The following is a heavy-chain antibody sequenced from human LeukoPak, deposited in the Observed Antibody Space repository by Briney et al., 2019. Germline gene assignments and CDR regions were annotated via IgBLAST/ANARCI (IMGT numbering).Heavy chain of an antibody. CDR1: EFTFSAYS. V-gene: IGHV3-48*04. Sequence: GGSLRLSCAASEFTFSAYSMNWVRQAPGKGLEWVSYIGGSSTTIYYADSVKGRFTISRDNAKNSLYLQMNSLRAEDTAVYYCARGRAPYCGADCYARYFDYWGQGALVTVSS. D-gene: IGHD2-21*02. CDR2: IGGSSTTI. J-gene: IGHJ4*02. CDR3: ARGRAPYCGADCYARYFDY.